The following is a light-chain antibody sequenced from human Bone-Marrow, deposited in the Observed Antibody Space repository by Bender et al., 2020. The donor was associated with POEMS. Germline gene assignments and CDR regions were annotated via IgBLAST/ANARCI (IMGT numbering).Light chain of an antibody. CDR1: SSDVGGYNL. J-gene: IGLJ1*01. CDR2: EGS. Sequence: QSVLTQPASVSGSPGQSITISCTGSSSDVGGYNLVSWYQHHPGKAPKLMIYEGSRRPSGVSNRFSASKSGNTASLTISGLQAEDEADYYCSSYTRSTSYVFGTGTKVTVL. CDR3: SSYTRSTSYV. V-gene: IGLV2-14*02.